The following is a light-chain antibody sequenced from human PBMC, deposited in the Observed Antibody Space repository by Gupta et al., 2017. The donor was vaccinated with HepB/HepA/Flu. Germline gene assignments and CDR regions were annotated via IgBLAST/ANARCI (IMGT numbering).Light chain of an antibody. CDR3: QQSYSTPRT. CDR2: AAS. Sequence: DIQMTQSPSSLSASVGDRLTITCRASQTITSYLNWYQQKPGKAPKLLIYAASTLQSGVPSRFSGSGYGTDFTLTISSLQPEDFATYYCQQSYSTPRTFGQGTKVEV. J-gene: IGKJ1*01. CDR1: QTITSY. V-gene: IGKV1-39*01.